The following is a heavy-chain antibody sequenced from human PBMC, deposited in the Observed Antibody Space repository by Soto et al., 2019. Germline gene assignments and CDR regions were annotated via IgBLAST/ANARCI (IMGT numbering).Heavy chain of an antibody. D-gene: IGHD6-19*01. CDR2: IRSKAYGGKT. J-gene: IGHJ4*02. Sequence: GGSLRLSCTASGFTFGDYAMSWFRQAPGKGLEWVGFIRSKAYGGKTEYAASVKGRFTISRDDSKSIAYLQMNSLKTEDTAVYYCTRVGGQWLVQYYFDYWGQGTLVTVSS. CDR1: GFTFGDYA. V-gene: IGHV3-49*03. CDR3: TRVGGQWLVQYYFDY.